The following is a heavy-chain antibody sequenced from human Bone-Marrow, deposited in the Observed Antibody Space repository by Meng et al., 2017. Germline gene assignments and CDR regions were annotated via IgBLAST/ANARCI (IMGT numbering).Heavy chain of an antibody. D-gene: IGHD1-26*01. CDR1: GDTFSSYA. J-gene: IGHJ6*02. CDR2: IIPIFGTA. V-gene: IGHV1-69*13. Sequence: SVKVSCKASGDTFSSYAISWVRQAPGQGLEWMGGIIPIFGTANYAQKFQGRVTITADESTSTAYMELSSLRSEDTAVYYCARVMVGATTYRRYYYYYYGMDVWGQGTTVTVSS. CDR3: ARVMVGATTYRRYYYYYYGMDV.